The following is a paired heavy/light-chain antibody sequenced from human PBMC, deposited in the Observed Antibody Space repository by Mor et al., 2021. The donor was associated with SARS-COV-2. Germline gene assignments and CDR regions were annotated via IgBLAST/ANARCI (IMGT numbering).Heavy chain of an antibody. V-gene: IGHV4-59*01. CDR3: ARGPPASGGFHSNFFFDV. J-gene: IGHJ6*04. CDR2: IFYTGNI. D-gene: IGHD3-10*01. Sequence: QVQLQESGPGLVSPSETLSLTCTVSGGSFRSNYWSWIRQPPGKGLEYIGYIFYTGNINYNPSLKSRVTISLDTSKNQFSLRLVSVSAADTAMYFCARGPPASGGFHSNFFFDVWGKGTTVTVSS. CDR1: GGSFRSNY.
Light chain of an antibody. CDR2: GAS. CDR1: QSVSSTS. Sequence: ENVLTQSPDSLSLSPETRATLFCRASQSVSSTSLAWYLQKLGQPPRLLIYGASTRATGVPDRFSGSGSGTDFTLTISRLEPEDFGTYYCQHFGNSRSVIFGQGTRL. V-gene: IGKV3-20*01. CDR3: QHFGNSRSVI. J-gene: IGKJ5*01.